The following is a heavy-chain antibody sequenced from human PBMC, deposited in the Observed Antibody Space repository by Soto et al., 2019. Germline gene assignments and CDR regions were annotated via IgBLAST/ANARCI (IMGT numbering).Heavy chain of an antibody. V-gene: IGHV3-53*01. Sequence: EVQLVESGGGLIQPGGSLRLSCAAAGFTVSNNYMTWVRQAPGKGLEWVSFIYSSGSTYYADSVKGRFTITRDNFTNTLYPQMNSLRAEDTAVYYCARGNSYTQPVFDYWGLGTLVTVSS. CDR3: ARGNSYTQPVFDY. J-gene: IGHJ4*02. CDR2: IYSSGST. D-gene: IGHD5-18*01. CDR1: GFTVSNNY.